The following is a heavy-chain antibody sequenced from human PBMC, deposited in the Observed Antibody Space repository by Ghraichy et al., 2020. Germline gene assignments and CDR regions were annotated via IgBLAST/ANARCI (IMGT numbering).Heavy chain of an antibody. CDR1: GFTFSSYW. CDR2: INGDGTNI. V-gene: IGHV3-74*01. J-gene: IGHJ1*01. Sequence: GGSLRLSCAASGFTFSSYWMNWVRQAPGKGLVWFSRINGDGTNIDYADSVKGRFTISRDNAKNTLYLQMNSLRAEDTAVYYCARMAYYDSSGYYGYLQHWGQGTLVTVSS. D-gene: IGHD3-22*01. CDR3: ARMAYYDSSGYYGYLQH.